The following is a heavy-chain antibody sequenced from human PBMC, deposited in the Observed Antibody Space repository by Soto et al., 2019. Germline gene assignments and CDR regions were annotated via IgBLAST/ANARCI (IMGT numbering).Heavy chain of an antibody. Sequence: ASVKVSCKASGYTFTSYARHWVRQAPGQRLEWMGWINAGNGNTKYSQKFQGRVTITRDTSASTAYMEVSSLRSEDTAVYYCARAAGRIPVLYFDYWGQGTLVTVSX. CDR1: GYTFTSYA. CDR2: INAGNGNT. J-gene: IGHJ4*02. V-gene: IGHV1-3*01. CDR3: ARAAGRIPVLYFDY. D-gene: IGHD1-1*01.